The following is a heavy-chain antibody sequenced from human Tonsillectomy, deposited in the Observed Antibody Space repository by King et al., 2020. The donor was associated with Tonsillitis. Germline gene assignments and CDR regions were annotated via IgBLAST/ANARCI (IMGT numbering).Heavy chain of an antibody. CDR2: ITSKAYGGTT. CDR1: GFIFGDYA. Sequence: VQLVESGGALVQPGRSLRLSCSASGFIFGDYAFTWVRQAPGRGLDWVGFITSKAYGGTTEYAASVEGRFTISRDDSKSRAYLQMNRLKTEDTTLYYCIRDRIYSETYFHYYFMDVWGKGTTVTVSS. CDR3: IRDRIYSETYFHYYFMDV. J-gene: IGHJ6*03. D-gene: IGHD2/OR15-2a*01. V-gene: IGHV3-49*04.